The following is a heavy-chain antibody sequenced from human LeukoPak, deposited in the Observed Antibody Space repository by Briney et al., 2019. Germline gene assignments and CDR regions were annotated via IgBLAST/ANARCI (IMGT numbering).Heavy chain of an antibody. CDR3: ARHRMYYYDSSGRGVADAFDI. Sequence: SETLSLTCTVSGGSISSSSYYWGWIRQPPGKGLEWIGSIYXSGSTYYNPSLKSRVTISVDTSKNQFSLKLSSVTAADTAVYYCARHRMYYYDSSGRGVADAFDIWGQGTMVTVSS. D-gene: IGHD3-22*01. CDR2: IYXSGST. V-gene: IGHV4-39*01. J-gene: IGHJ3*02. CDR1: GGSISSSSYY.